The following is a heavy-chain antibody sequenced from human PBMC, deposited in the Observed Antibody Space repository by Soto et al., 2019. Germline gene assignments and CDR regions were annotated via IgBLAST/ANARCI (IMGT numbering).Heavy chain of an antibody. J-gene: IGHJ4*02. CDR2: IIPIFGTA. Sequence: QVQLVQSGAEVKKPGSSVKVSCKASGGTFSSYAISWVRQAPGQGLEWMGGIIPIFGTATYAQKFQGRVTITADESTSTAYMELSSLRSEDTAVYYCARDSIAAAGTSDAWWGQGTLVTVSS. CDR1: GGTFSSYA. V-gene: IGHV1-69*01. CDR3: ARDSIAAAGTSDAW. D-gene: IGHD6-13*01.